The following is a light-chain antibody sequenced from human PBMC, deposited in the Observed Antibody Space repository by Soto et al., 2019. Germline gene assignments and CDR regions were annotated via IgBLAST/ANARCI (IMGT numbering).Light chain of an antibody. J-gene: IGKJ5*01. Sequence: DVVLTQSPLSLPVTLGXPASISCXSRXXXVCSDGVTYLNWFQQRPGQSPRRLIYQVSNRDSGVPDRFSGSGAGTDFTLRISSVEAEDVGVYYCMQGTHWPIAFGQGTRLEIK. CDR3: MQGTHWPIA. V-gene: IGKV2-30*01. CDR1: XXXVCSDGVTY. CDR2: QVS.